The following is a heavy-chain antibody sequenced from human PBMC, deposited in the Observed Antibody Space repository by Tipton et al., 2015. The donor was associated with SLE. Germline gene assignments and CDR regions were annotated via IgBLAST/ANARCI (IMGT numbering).Heavy chain of an antibody. D-gene: IGHD1-7*01. V-gene: IGHV4-38-2*02. J-gene: IGHJ3*02. CDR3: ARDGNWDYGFDGFDI. CDR1: GYSINSGYY. Sequence: TLPLTCAVSGYSINSGYYWAWIRQSPGKGLEWIGNIYHGGGTHYNPPLKSRVTMSVDTSKNQFSLKLTSVTAADTAVYFCARDGNWDYGFDGFDIWGQGTMVTVSS. CDR2: IYHGGGT.